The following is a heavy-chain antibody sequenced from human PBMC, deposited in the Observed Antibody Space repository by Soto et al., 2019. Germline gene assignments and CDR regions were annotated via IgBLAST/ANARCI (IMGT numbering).Heavy chain of an antibody. V-gene: IGHV3-23*01. Sequence: EVQLLESGGGLVQPGGSLRLSCAASGFTFSSYAMSWVRQAPGKGLEWVSAISASGGSTYYADSVKGRFTISRDSSKNTLFLQINSLRAEDTAVYYCAKGSSAVHSFDYWGQGTLVTVSS. CDR3: AKGSSAVHSFDY. CDR1: GFTFSSYA. D-gene: IGHD6-19*01. CDR2: ISASGGST. J-gene: IGHJ4*02.